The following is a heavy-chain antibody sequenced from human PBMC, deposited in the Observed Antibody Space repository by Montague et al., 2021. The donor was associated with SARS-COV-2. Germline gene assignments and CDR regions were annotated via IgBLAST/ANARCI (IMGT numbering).Heavy chain of an antibody. J-gene: IGHJ4*02. CDR1: GFTFSSYA. D-gene: IGHD6-19*01. Sequence: SLRLSCAASGFTFSSYAMSWVRQAPGEGLEWVSVIYSGGSSTYYADSVKGRFTISRDNSKNTLYLQMNSLRAEDTAVYYCAKVAAGWGVYFDYWDQGTLVTVSS. V-gene: IGHV3-23*03. CDR2: IYSGGSST. CDR3: AKVAAGWGVYFDY.